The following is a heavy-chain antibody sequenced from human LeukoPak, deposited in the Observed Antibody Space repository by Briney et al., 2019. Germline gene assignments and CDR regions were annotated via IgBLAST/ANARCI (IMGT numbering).Heavy chain of an antibody. V-gene: IGHV1-18*01. CDR3: ARDGDRYYYDSSGYYPANFDY. CDR2: ISAYNGNT. Sequence: VASVKVSCTASGYTFTSYGISWVRQAPGQGLEWMGWISAYNGNTNYAQTLQGRVTMTTDTSTSTAYMELRSLRSDDTAVYYCARDGDRYYYDSSGYYPANFDYWGQGTLVTVSS. D-gene: IGHD3-22*01. CDR1: GYTFTSYG. J-gene: IGHJ4*02.